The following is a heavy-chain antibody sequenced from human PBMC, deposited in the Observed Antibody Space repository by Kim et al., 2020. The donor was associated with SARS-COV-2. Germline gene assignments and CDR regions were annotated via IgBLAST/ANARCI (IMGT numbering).Heavy chain of an antibody. J-gene: IGHJ6*02. Sequence: ASVKVSCKASGYTFTSYAMNWVRQAPGQGLEWMGWINTNTGNPTYAQGFTGRFVFSLDTSVSTAYLQISSLKAEDTAVYYCARNMVRGVNTYYYYGMDVWGQGTTVTVSS. V-gene: IGHV7-4-1*02. D-gene: IGHD3-10*01. CDR2: INTNTGNP. CDR1: GYTFTSYA. CDR3: ARNMVRGVNTYYYYGMDV.